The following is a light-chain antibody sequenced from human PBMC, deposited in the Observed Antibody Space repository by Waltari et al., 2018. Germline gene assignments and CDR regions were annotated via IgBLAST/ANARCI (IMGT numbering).Light chain of an antibody. CDR1: ILAKKY. J-gene: IGLJ3*02. CDR2: DGS. CDR3: FSAADNNWV. Sequence: SYELTQPSSVSVSPGQTAKILCSGDILAKKYARWFQQKPGQAPPLRIYDGSARPAEIPGRFSGSSSGTTVTLTITGAHVDDEADYYCFSAADNNWVFGGGTKLTVL. V-gene: IGLV3-27*01.